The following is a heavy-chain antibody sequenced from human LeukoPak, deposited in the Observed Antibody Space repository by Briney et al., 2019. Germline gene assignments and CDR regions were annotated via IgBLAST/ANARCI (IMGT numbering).Heavy chain of an antibody. D-gene: IGHD3-9*01. CDR3: ARAYYDILTGYYEDFDY. Sequence: AASVKVSCKASGYTFTSYGISWVRQAPGQGLEWMGWISAYNGNTNYAQKLQGRVTMTTDTSTSTAYMELRSLRSDDTAVYYCARAYYDILTGYYEDFDYWGQGTLATVSS. CDR2: ISAYNGNT. V-gene: IGHV1-18*01. CDR1: GYTFTSYG. J-gene: IGHJ4*02.